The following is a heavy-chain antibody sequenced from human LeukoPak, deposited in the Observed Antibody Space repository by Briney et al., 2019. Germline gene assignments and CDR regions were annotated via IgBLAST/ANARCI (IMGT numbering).Heavy chain of an antibody. CDR3: GRGRGLRN. V-gene: IGHV4-4*02. CDR2: IYYTGSS. J-gene: IGHJ4*02. CDR1: GGSIDSNNR. Sequence: SETLSLTCAVSGGSIDSNNRWTWVRPPPGKGLEWIGEIYYTGSSDYNPSLKSRVTISMDKSKNQFSLKLTSVTAADTAVYYCGRGRGLRNWGQGTLVTVSA. D-gene: IGHD3/OR15-3a*01.